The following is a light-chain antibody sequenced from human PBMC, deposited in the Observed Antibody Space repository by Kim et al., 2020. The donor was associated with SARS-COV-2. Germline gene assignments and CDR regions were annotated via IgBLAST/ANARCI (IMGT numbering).Light chain of an antibody. CDR1: SLRSYY. CDR3: NSRDSSGNHWV. J-gene: IGLJ3*02. V-gene: IGLV3-19*01. CDR2: GKN. Sequence: SSELTQDPAVSVALGQTVRITCQGDSLRSYYASWYQQKPGQAPVLVIYGKNNRPSGIPDRFSGSSSGNTAYLTITGAQAEDEADYYCNSRDSSGNHWVFGGGTQLTV.